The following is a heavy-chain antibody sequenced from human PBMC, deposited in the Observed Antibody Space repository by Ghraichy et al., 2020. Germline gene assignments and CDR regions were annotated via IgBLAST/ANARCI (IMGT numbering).Heavy chain of an antibody. D-gene: IGHD3-10*01. J-gene: IGHJ6*02. CDR2: ISDDGSNE. V-gene: IGHV3-30*03. CDR1: GFTFSGYN. Sequence: GESLNISCAGSGFTFSGYNMHWVRQAPGKGLEWVADISDDGSNEYYVESVKGRFTISRDNSKNTVYLQMNSLRPEDTAVYYCARATREWLGRYYGVDVWGQGTTVIVS. CDR3: ARATREWLGRYYGVDV.